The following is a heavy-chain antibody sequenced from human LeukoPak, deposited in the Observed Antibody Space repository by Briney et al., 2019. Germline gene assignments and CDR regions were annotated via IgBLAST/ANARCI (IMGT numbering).Heavy chain of an antibody. CDR2: ISSRSHYI. CDR3: TRDLSSGNPGGFDY. V-gene: IGHV3-21*01. J-gene: IGHJ4*02. Sequence: GGSLRLSCAASEFTFSRYSMNWVRRAPGKGLEWVSTISSRSHYIYYADSVKGRFTISRDNGKNSLYLQMDSLRAEDTAVYYCTRDLSSGNPGGFDYWGQGALVTVSS. CDR1: EFTFSRYS. D-gene: IGHD3-10*01.